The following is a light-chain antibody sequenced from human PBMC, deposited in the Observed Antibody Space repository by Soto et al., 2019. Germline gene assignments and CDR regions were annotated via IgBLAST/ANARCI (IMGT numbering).Light chain of an antibody. CDR3: LSFDSSXSVV. Sequence: QAVVTQPPSVSGAPGQRVXISCTGSSSNIGAGYDVHWYQQLPGRAPKLLIYGNTNRPSGVPDRFSGSKSGTSASLAITGLQAEDEADYYCLSFDSSXSVVFGGGTKLTVL. V-gene: IGLV1-40*01. CDR2: GNT. CDR1: SSNIGAGYD. J-gene: IGLJ2*01.